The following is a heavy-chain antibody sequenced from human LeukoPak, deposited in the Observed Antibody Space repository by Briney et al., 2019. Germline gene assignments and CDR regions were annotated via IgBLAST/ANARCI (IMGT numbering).Heavy chain of an antibody. Sequence: SETLSLTCTVSGGSISSYYWSWIRQPAGKGLEWIGRIYTSGSTNYNPSLKSRVTMSVDTSKNQFSLKLSSVTAADTAVYYCARDQVAHWDKYWYFDLWGRGTLVTVSS. V-gene: IGHV4-4*07. CDR3: ARDQVAHWDKYWYFDL. D-gene: IGHD1-26*01. J-gene: IGHJ2*01. CDR1: GGSISSYY. CDR2: IYTSGST.